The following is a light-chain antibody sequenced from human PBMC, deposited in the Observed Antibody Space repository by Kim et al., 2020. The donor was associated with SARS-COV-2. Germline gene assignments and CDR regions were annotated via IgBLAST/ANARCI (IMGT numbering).Light chain of an antibody. Sequence: SLSPGERATRACGASESISSYLGWYQQKPGQAPRLLIYDASNRATGITTRFSGRGSGTDFTLTITSLEPDDLAVYYCQQRSSWPPFGQGTRLEIK. CDR1: ESISSY. J-gene: IGKJ5*01. CDR2: DAS. CDR3: QQRSSWPP. V-gene: IGKV3-11*01.